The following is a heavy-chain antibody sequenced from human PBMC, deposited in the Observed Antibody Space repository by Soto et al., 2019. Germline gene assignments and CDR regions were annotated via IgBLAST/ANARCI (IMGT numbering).Heavy chain of an antibody. CDR1: GFPFSTYA. CDR3: AKAPGYSSGWIYYYYGMDV. D-gene: IGHD6-19*01. V-gene: IGHV3-23*01. Sequence: GGSLRLSCAASGFPFSTYALNWVRQAPGKGLEWVSTITGSGGSTYYADSVKGRFTISRDNSKNTLYLQMNSLRAEDTAVYYCAKAPGYSSGWIYYYYGMDVWGQGTTVTVSS. J-gene: IGHJ6*02. CDR2: ITGSGGST.